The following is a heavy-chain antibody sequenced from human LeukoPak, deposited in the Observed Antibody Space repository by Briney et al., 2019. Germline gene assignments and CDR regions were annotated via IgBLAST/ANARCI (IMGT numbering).Heavy chain of an antibody. CDR2: ISYDGSNK. D-gene: IGHD1-26*01. Sequence: GRSLRLSCAASGFTFSSYAMHWVRQAPGKGLEWVAVISYDGSNKYYADSVKGRFTISRDNSKNTLYLQMNSLRAEDTAVYYCAREGPRATALLFGRYYFDYWGQGTLVTVSS. V-gene: IGHV3-30-3*01. CDR1: GFTFSSYA. CDR3: AREGPRATALLFGRYYFDY. J-gene: IGHJ4*02.